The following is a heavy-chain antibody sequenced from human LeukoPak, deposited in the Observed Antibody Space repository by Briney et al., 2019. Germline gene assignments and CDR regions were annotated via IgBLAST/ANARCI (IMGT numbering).Heavy chain of an antibody. V-gene: IGHV4-31*03. CDR2: IYYSGST. J-gene: IGHJ4*02. CDR1: GGSISSGGYY. CDR3: AREPKGRGSNYYPFDY. Sequence: SQTLSLTCTVSGGSISSGGYYWSWIRQHPGKGLEWIGYIYYSGSTYYNPSLKSRVTISVDTSKNQFSLKLSSVTAADTAVYYCAREPKGRGSNYYPFDYWGQGTLVTASS. D-gene: IGHD1-26*01.